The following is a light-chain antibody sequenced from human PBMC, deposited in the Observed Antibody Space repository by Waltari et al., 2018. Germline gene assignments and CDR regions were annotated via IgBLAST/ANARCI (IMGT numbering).Light chain of an antibody. J-gene: IGKJ1*01. V-gene: IGKV1-6*01. CDR3: LQDYNFPLT. CDR2: AAS. CDR1: QGIRNA. Sequence: AIQMPQSPSARSASAGHRVTITCRARQGIRNALGWYQQKPGKAPKLLIYAASTLQSGVPSRFSGSGSGTDFTLTISSLQPEDFATYYCLQDYNFPLTFGQGTKVEVK.